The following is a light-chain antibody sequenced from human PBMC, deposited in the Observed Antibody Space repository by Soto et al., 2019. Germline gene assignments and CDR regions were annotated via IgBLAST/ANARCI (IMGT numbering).Light chain of an antibody. Sequence: QSALTQPASVSGSPGQSITISCTGTSSEVGGYNYVSWYQQHPGKAPKLMNYEVSNRPSGVSNRFSGSKSGNTASLTISGLQAEDEADYYCSSYTSSSIPYVFGTATKLTVL. J-gene: IGLJ1*01. CDR1: SSEVGGYNY. CDR2: EVS. CDR3: SSYTSSSIPYV. V-gene: IGLV2-14*01.